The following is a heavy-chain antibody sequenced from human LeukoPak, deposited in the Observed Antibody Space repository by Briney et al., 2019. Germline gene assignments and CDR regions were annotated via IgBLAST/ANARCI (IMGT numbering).Heavy chain of an antibody. D-gene: IGHD4-17*01. CDR1: GFTFVNYG. V-gene: IGHV3-7*04. CDR3: ARGKTTVTTYFDY. CDR2: IKQDGSEK. J-gene: IGHJ4*02. Sequence: GGSLRLSCTASGFTFVNYGMSWVRQAPGKGLEWVANIKQDGSEKYYVDSVKGRFTISRDNAKNSLYLQMNSLRAEDTAVYYCARGKTTVTTYFDYWGQGTLVTVSS.